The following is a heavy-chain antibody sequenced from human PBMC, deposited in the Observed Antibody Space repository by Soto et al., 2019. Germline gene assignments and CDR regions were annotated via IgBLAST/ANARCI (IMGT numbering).Heavy chain of an antibody. CDR2: IIPIRGIA. CDR1: GGTFSSYT. CDR3: ASDTPNGGGGY. D-gene: IGHD2-15*01. Sequence: QVQLVQSGAEVKKPGSSVKVSCKASGGTFSSYTISWVRQAPGQGLEWMGRIIPIRGIANYAQKFQGRVTITADKAPSTAYMELSSLRSEDTAVYYCASDTPNGGGGYWGQGTLVTVSS. J-gene: IGHJ4*02. V-gene: IGHV1-69*02.